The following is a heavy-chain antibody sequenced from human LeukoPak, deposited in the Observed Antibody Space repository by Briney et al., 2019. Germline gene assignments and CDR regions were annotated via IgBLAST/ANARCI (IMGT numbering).Heavy chain of an antibody. J-gene: IGHJ6*03. CDR2: ISTSGST. V-gene: IGHV4-4*07. Sequence: PSGSLSFTCGVSGDSISSFYWSWIRQPAGKGLEWVCQISTSGSTNYNPSLKRRVTMSVETSNNQFSLNLSSVTAADTAVYFCARMGSPIHYYFMDVWGKGTTVTISS. CDR1: GDSISSFY. CDR3: ARMGSPIHYYFMDV. D-gene: IGHD3-16*01.